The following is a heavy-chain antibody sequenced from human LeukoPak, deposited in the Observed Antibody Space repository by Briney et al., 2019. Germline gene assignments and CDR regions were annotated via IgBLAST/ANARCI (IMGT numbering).Heavy chain of an antibody. CDR3: ARDAGNYYGSGSPFHAFDI. J-gene: IGHJ3*02. V-gene: IGHV4-59*01. D-gene: IGHD3-10*01. Sequence: SETLSLTCTVSGGSISSYYWSWIRQPPGKGLEWIGYIYYSGSTNYNPSLKGRVTISVDTSKNQFSLKLSSVTAADTAVYYCARDAGNYYGSGSPFHAFDIWGQGTMVTVSS. CDR1: GGSISSYY. CDR2: IYYSGST.